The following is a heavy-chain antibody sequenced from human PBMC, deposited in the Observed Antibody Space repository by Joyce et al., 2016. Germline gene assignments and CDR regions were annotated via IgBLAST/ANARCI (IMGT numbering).Heavy chain of an antibody. CDR3: AREIDYYDSSGYYPGHFFDY. J-gene: IGHJ4*02. Sequence: QVQLQESGPGLVKPSETLSLTCTVSGGSITGFYWSWIRQPPWKGLEWIGYIYYSGSTNYNPSLKSRVTISEDTSKNQFSLKLTSVTAADTAVYFCAREIDYYDSSGYYPGHFFDYWGQGNLVTVSS. CDR1: GGSITGFY. D-gene: IGHD3-22*01. V-gene: IGHV4-59*01. CDR2: IYYSGST.